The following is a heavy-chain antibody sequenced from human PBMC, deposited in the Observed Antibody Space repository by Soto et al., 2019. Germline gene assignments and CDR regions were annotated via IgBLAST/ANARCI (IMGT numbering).Heavy chain of an antibody. CDR3: ARVYLIIYRNSVVAASYFDY. CDR1: GGSISSGGYY. J-gene: IGHJ4*02. Sequence: QVQLQESGPGLVKPSQTLSLTCTVSGGSISSGGYYWSWIRQHPGKGLEWIGYIYYSGSTHYNPSLKSRVTISVDTSKNQFSLKLSSVTAADTAVYYCARVYLIIYRNSVVAASYFDYWGQGTLVTVSS. D-gene: IGHD2-15*01. CDR2: IYYSGST. V-gene: IGHV4-31*03.